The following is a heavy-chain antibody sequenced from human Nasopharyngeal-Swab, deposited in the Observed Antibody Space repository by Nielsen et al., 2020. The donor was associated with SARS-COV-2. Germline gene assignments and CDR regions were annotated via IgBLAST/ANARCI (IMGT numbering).Heavy chain of an antibody. Sequence: GGSLRLSCAASGFTFSSYSMNWVRQAPGKGLEWVSSISSSSSYIYYADSVTGRCTISRDNAKNSLYLQLNSLRAEDTAVYYCARDTGYCSGGSCYLSHFDYWGQGTLVTVSS. V-gene: IGHV3-21*01. J-gene: IGHJ4*02. CDR3: ARDTGYCSGGSCYLSHFDY. CDR2: ISSSSSYI. CDR1: GFTFSSYS. D-gene: IGHD2-15*01.